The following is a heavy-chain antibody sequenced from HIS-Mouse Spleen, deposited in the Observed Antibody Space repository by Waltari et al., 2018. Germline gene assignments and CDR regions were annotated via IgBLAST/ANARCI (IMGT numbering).Heavy chain of an antibody. D-gene: IGHD3-3*01. CDR2: ISSSSSYI. Sequence: EVQLVESGGGLVKPGGSMRLSCSASGFTFSSYSMNWVRQAPGKGLEWVSSISSSSSYIYYADSVKGRFTISRDNAKNSLYLQMNSLRAEDTAVYYCARDPLEWLLFFDYWGQGTLVTVSS. J-gene: IGHJ4*02. V-gene: IGHV3-21*01. CDR3: ARDPLEWLLFFDY. CDR1: GFTFSSYS.